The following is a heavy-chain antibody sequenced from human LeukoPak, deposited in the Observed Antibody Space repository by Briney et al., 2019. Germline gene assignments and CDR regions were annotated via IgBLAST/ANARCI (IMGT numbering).Heavy chain of an antibody. Sequence: GGSLRLSCAASGFTFSSYGMHWVRQAPGKGLEWVAFIRYDGSNKYYADSVKGRFTISRDNSKNTLYLQMNSLRAEDTAVYYCAKYGGIAVAGTRFDYWGQGTLVTVSS. V-gene: IGHV3-30*02. J-gene: IGHJ4*02. D-gene: IGHD6-19*01. CDR2: IRYDGSNK. CDR3: AKYGGIAVAGTRFDY. CDR1: GFTFSSYG.